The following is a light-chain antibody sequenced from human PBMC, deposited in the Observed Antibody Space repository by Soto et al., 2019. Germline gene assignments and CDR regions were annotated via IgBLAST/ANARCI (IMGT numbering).Light chain of an antibody. J-gene: IGKJ4*01. CDR3: QLYRNVVLT. Sequence: DIKMTQSPSSLSASVGDRVTLTCQASEDVSDYVNWYQQKPGRAPKLLIYDASKLETGVSSWFSGSGSGTHFTFTIRDLQPEDFATYYCQLYRNVVLTFGGGTRVDI. V-gene: IGKV1-33*01. CDR2: DAS. CDR1: EDVSDY.